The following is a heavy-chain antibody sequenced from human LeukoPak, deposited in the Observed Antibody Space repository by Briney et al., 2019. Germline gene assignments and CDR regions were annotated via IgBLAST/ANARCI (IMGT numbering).Heavy chain of an antibody. CDR3: AKAVAGTWLYFDY. D-gene: IGHD6-19*01. V-gene: IGHV3-23*01. CDR1: GFTFSSYA. Sequence: GESLRLSCAASGFTFSSYAMSWVRQAPGKGLEWVSAISGSGGSTFYADSVKGRFTISRDNSKNTLYLQLNSLSAEDTAVYYCAKAVAGTWLYFDYWGQGTLVTVSS. J-gene: IGHJ4*02. CDR2: ISGSGGST.